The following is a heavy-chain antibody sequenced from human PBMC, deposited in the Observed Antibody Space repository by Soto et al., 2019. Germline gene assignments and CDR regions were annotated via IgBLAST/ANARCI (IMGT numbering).Heavy chain of an antibody. CDR3: AKDWGYDSSGYSFDY. V-gene: IGHV3-23*01. CDR2: ISGSGGST. CDR1: GFTFSSYA. J-gene: IGHJ4*02. Sequence: EVQLLESGGGLVQPGGSLRLSCAASGFTFSSYAMSWVRQAPGKGLEWVSAISGSGGSTYYADSVKGRFTISRDNSKNTLYLQINSLRAEDTAVYYCAKDWGYDSSGYSFDYWGQGTLVTVSS. D-gene: IGHD3-22*01.